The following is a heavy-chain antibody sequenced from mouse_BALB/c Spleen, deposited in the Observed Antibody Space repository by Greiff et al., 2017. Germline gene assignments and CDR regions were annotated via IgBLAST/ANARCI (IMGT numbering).Heavy chain of an antibody. V-gene: IGHV14-4*02. J-gene: IGHJ4*01. CDR2: IYPENGDT. D-gene: IGHD4-1*01. CDR3: NAYGTGAMDY. Sequence: VQLQQSGAELVRPGALVTLSCKASGFNIKDYYMHWVKQRPEQGLEWIGWIYPENGDTEYAPKFQGKATMTADTSSNTAYMLLSSLTSEDTAVYYCNAYGTGAMDYWGQGTSVTVSS. CDR1: GFNIKDYY.